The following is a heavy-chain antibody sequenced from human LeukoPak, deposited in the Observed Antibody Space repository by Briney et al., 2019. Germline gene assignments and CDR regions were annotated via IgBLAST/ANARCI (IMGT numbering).Heavy chain of an antibody. Sequence: ASVKVSCKASEYTFSSYYMHWLRQAPGQGLEWMGIINPSGTSTIYSQKFQGRVTMTRETSTSTVYMELSSLRSGDTAVYYCARDRYSYGEFDYWGQGTLVTVSS. D-gene: IGHD5-18*01. CDR2: INPSGTST. CDR1: EYTFSSYY. CDR3: ARDRYSYGEFDY. J-gene: IGHJ4*02. V-gene: IGHV1-46*01.